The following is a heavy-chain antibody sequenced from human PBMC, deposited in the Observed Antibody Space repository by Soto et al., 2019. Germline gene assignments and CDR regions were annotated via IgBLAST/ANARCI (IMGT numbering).Heavy chain of an antibody. V-gene: IGHV3-74*01. D-gene: IGHD3-10*01. CDR1: GLTLSRYW. J-gene: IGHJ4*02. CDR2: VNSDGGST. CDR3: LAGETNYFDF. Sequence: EVQLVESGGGLVQPGGSLRLSCAGSGLTLSRYWMHWVRQGPGKGLVWVSRVNSDGGSTTYEDSVKGRFTISRDNAKNTVDLQMTSLRAEETAVYYCLAGETNYFDFWGQGTLVTVSS.